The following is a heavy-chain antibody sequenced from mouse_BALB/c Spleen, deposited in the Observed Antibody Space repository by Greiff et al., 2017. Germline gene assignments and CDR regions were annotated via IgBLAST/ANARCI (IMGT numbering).Heavy chain of an antibody. J-gene: IGHJ2*01. V-gene: IGHV14-3*02. Sequence: EVQLQQSGAELVKPGASVKLSCTASGFNIKDTYMHWVKQRPEQGLEWIGRIDPANGNTKYDPKFQGKATITADTSSNTAYLQLSSLTSEDTAVYYCARTVTGFYFDYWGQGTTLTVSS. CDR3: ARTVTGFYFDY. D-gene: IGHD2-1*01. CDR2: IDPANGNT. CDR1: GFNIKDTY.